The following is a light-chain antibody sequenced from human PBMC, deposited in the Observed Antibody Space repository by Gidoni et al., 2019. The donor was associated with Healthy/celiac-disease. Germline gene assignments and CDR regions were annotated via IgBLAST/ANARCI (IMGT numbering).Light chain of an antibody. CDR2: AAS. CDR1: QGLSNS. V-gene: IGKV1-NL1*01. CDR3: QQYYSTPPT. J-gene: IGKJ1*01. Sequence: DIQMTQSPSSLSASVGDRVTITCRASQGLSNSLAWYQQKPGKAPKLLLYAASRLESGVPSRFSCSGPGTDYTLTLSSLQPEDFATYYCQQYYSTPPTFXQXTKVEIK.